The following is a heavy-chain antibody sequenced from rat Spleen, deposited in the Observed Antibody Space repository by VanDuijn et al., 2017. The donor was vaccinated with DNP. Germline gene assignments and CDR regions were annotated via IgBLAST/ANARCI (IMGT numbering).Heavy chain of an antibody. J-gene: IGHJ2*01. D-gene: IGHD1-4*01. CDR1: GFTFSDYN. CDR3: ASRPPPTRGPFDY. V-gene: IGHV5-7*01. Sequence: EVQLMESGGGLVQPGRSLKLSCIASGFTFSDYNMAWVRQAPKKGLEWVATISYDDSSTYYRDSVKGRFTISRDNAKNTLYLQMDSLRSEDTATYYCASRPPPTRGPFDYWGQGVTVTVSS. CDR2: ISYDDSST.